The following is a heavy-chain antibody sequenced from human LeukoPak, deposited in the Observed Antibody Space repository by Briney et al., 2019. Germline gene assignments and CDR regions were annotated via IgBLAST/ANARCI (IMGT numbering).Heavy chain of an antibody. V-gene: IGHV6-1*01. CDR1: GDSVSSNSAA. Sequence: SQTLSLTCAISGDSVSSNSAAWNWIRQSPSRGLEWLGRTYYGSKWYNDYAVSVKSRITINPDTSKNQFSLQLNSVTPEDTAVYYCARALVTPTPGGNWFDPWGQGTLVTVSS. CDR2: TYYGSKWYN. CDR3: ARALVTPTPGGNWFDP. J-gene: IGHJ5*02. D-gene: IGHD2-21*02.